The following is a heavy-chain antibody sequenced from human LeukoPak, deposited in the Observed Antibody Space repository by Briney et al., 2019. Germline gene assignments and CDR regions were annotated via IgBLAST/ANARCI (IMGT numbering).Heavy chain of an antibody. D-gene: IGHD1-1*01. CDR3: AKTDKLERGWYFDY. CDR2: ISGSGNRT. Sequence: GGSLRLSCAASGFTFSSYAMSWVRQAPGKGLEWVSSISGSGNRTYYADSVKGRFTISRDNSKNTLFLQMSSLRAEDTAVYYCAKTDKLERGWYFDYWGQGTLVTVSS. J-gene: IGHJ4*02. V-gene: IGHV3-23*01. CDR1: GFTFSSYA.